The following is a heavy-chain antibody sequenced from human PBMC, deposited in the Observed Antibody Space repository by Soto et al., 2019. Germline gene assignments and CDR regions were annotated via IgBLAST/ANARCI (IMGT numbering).Heavy chain of an antibody. Sequence: GGSLRLSCAASGFTFSSYAMHWVRQAPGKGLEWVAVISCDGSNKYXXXXXXXXXXXSRDNSKNTLYLQMNSLRAEDTAVYYCARDLEYYDFWSGPPYYYYYGMDVWGQGTTVTVSS. J-gene: IGHJ6*02. D-gene: IGHD3-3*01. CDR1: GFTFSSYA. CDR2: ISCDGSNK. V-gene: IGHV3-30-3*01. CDR3: ARDLEYYDFWSGPPYYYYYGMDV.